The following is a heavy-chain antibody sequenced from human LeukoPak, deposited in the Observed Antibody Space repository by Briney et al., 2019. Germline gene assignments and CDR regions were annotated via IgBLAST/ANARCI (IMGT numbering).Heavy chain of an antibody. Sequence: GGSLRLSCAASGFTFSSYGMHWVRQAPGKGLEWMGWINTNSANPTYAQGFTGRFVFSLDTSVSTAYLQISSLKAEDTAVYYCARERRGSSWRQYFFDYWGQGTLVTVSS. CDR3: ARERRGSSWRQYFFDY. D-gene: IGHD6-13*01. J-gene: IGHJ4*02. CDR1: GFTFSSYG. CDR2: INTNSANP. V-gene: IGHV7-4-1*02.